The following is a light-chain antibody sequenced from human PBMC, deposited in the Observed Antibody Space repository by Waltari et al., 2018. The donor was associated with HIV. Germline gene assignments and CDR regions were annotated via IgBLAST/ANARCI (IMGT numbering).Light chain of an antibody. V-gene: IGLV1-47*01. CDR1: SSNTGSNN. Sequence: QSVLTQPPPTLGTHGQRGPISVSGSSSNTGSNNVHCYQQLPVTAPKLLIYRSNQRPSGVPYRFSGSKSGTSASLAISGLRSEDEADYYCAAWDDSLSGPVFGGGTKLTVL. CDR2: RSN. CDR3: AAWDDSLSGPV. J-gene: IGLJ3*02.